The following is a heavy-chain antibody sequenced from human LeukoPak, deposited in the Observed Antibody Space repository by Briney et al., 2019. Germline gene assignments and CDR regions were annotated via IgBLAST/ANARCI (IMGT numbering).Heavy chain of an antibody. V-gene: IGHV1-24*01. CDR2: FDPEDGET. J-gene: IGHJ6*03. CDR3: ATGPTVVTTHINYYYYMDV. Sequence: ASVKVSCKVSGYTLTELSMHWVRQAPGKGLEWMGGFDPEDGETIYAQKFQGRVTMTEDTSTDTAYMELSSLRSEDTAVYYCATGPTVVTTHINYYYYMDVWGKGTTVTVSS. CDR1: GYTLTELS. D-gene: IGHD4-11*01.